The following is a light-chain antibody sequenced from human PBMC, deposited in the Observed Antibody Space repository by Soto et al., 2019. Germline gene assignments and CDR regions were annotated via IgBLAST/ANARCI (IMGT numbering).Light chain of an antibody. V-gene: IGLV2-23*02. J-gene: IGLJ1*01. CDR1: NSDVGSYNL. Sequence: QSALTQPASVSVSPRQSITISCTGINSDVGSYNLVSWFQQHPGKAPKLVIYEVTKRPSGVSDRFSGSKSGNTASLTTSGLQAEDEADYYCFSYAGDSVYVFGTGTKVTVL. CDR3: FSYAGDSVYV. CDR2: EVT.